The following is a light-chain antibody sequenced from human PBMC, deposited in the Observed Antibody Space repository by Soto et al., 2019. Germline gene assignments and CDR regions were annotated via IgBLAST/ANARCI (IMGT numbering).Light chain of an antibody. Sequence: QSVLTQPPSVSAAPGQKVTISCSGSSSNIGKSYVSWYQQLPGTAPKLLIYDNNKRPSGIPDRFSGSKSGTSATLGITGLQTGDEADYYCGTWDSSLSAVVFGGGTKVTVL. CDR3: GTWDSSLSAVV. CDR2: DNN. J-gene: IGLJ2*01. V-gene: IGLV1-51*01. CDR1: SSNIGKSY.